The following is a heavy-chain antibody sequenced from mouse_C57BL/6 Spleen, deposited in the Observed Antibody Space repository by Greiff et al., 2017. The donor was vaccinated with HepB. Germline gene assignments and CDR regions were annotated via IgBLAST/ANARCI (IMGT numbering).Heavy chain of an antibody. J-gene: IGHJ2*01. V-gene: IGHV1-15*01. CDR2: IDPETGGT. CDR3: TRAGGYDY. CDR1: GYTFTDYE. D-gene: IGHD3-1*01. Sequence: VQLQQSGAELVRPGASVTLSCKASGYTFTDYEMHWVKQTPVHGLEWIGAIDPETGGTAYNQKFKGKAILTADNSSSTAYMELRSLTSEDSAVYYCTRAGGYDYWGQGTTLTVSS.